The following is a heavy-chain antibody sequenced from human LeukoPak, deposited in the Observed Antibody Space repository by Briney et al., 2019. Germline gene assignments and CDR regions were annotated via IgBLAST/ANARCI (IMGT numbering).Heavy chain of an antibody. V-gene: IGHV3-23*01. CDR1: GFTFSSYA. J-gene: IGHJ4*02. CDR2: ISGSGGTT. CDR3: AKKFGSSNWYVGFDY. Sequence: GGSLRLSCAASGFTFSSYAMSWVRQAPGKGLEWVSVISGSGGTTYYADSVKGRFTISRDNSKNTLYLQMNGLRVEDMAVYYCAKKFGSSNWYVGFDYWGQGTLVTVSS. D-gene: IGHD6-13*01.